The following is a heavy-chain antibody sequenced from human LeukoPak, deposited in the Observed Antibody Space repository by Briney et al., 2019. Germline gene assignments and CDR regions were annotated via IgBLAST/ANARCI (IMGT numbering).Heavy chain of an antibody. CDR3: AKIDAHCSSTSCYGSGAFDI. Sequence: GGSLRLSCAASGFTFSSYSMNWVRQAPGKGLEWVSAISGSGGSTYYADSVKGRFTISRDNSKNTLYLQMNSLRAEDTAVYYCAKIDAHCSSTSCYGSGAFDIWGQGTMVTVSS. CDR2: ISGSGGST. V-gene: IGHV3-23*01. J-gene: IGHJ3*02. D-gene: IGHD2-2*01. CDR1: GFTFSSYS.